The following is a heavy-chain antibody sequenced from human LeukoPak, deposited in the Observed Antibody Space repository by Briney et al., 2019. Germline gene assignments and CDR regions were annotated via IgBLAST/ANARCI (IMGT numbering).Heavy chain of an antibody. Sequence: GGSLRLSCAASGFTFSSYSMNWVRQAPGKGLEWVSSISSSSSYIYYADSVKGRFTISRDNAKNSLYLQMNSLRAEDTAVYYCARELAGIAVAVDYWGQGTLVTVSS. J-gene: IGHJ4*02. CDR2: ISSSSSYI. CDR3: ARELAGIAVAVDY. CDR1: GFTFSSYS. V-gene: IGHV3-21*01. D-gene: IGHD6-19*01.